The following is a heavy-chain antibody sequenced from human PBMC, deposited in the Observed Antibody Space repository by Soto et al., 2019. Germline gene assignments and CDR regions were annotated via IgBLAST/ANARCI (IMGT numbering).Heavy chain of an antibody. V-gene: IGHV6-1*01. CDR1: GDSVSGNSAA. Sequence: PSQTLSLTCAISGDSVSGNSAAWNWIRQSPSRGLEWLGRTYYRSRWYNDYAVSVKSRITVTPDTSKNQFSLHLNSVTPEDTAVYYCAREFRDYVSSDSYLDYWGQGALVTVSS. J-gene: IGHJ4*02. CDR3: AREFRDYVSSDSYLDY. D-gene: IGHD6-19*01. CDR2: TYYRSRWYN.